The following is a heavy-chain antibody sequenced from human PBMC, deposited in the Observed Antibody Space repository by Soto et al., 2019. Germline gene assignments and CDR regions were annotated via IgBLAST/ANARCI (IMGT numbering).Heavy chain of an antibody. J-gene: IGHJ3*02. Sequence: GGSLRLSCAASGFTFSSYSMNWVRQAPGKGLEWVSSISSSSSYIYYADSVKGQFTISRDNAKNSLYLQMNSLRAEDTAVYYCARASHYYDSSGRTHDAFDIWGQGTMVTVSS. CDR1: GFTFSSYS. V-gene: IGHV3-21*04. CDR3: ARASHYYDSSGRTHDAFDI. CDR2: ISSSSSYI. D-gene: IGHD3-22*01.